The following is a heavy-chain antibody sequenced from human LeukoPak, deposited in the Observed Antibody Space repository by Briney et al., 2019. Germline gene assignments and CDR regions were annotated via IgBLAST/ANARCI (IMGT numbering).Heavy chain of an antibody. J-gene: IGHJ4*02. D-gene: IGHD5-24*01. CDR2: INPNSGGT. CDR1: GYTFSNYY. Sequence: ASVKVSFKASGYTFSNYYMHWVRQAPGQGLEWMGWINPNSGGTNFAQNFQGRVTMTRDTSISTAYMELSGLRSDDTAVYYCARRNGYNPDYWGPGTLVTVAS. V-gene: IGHV1-2*02. CDR3: ARRNGYNPDY.